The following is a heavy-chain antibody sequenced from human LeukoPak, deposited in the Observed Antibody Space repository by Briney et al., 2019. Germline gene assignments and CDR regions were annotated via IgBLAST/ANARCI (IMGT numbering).Heavy chain of an antibody. CDR2: INHSGST. CDR3: ARARRAYIWGSYRYPYYMDV. D-gene: IGHD3-16*02. Sequence: SETLSLTCAVYGGSFSGYYWSWIRQPPGKGLEWIGEINHSGSTNYNPSLKSRVTISVDTSKNQFSLKLSSVTAADTAVYYCARARRAYIWGSYRYPYYMDVWGKGTTVTVSS. CDR1: GGSFSGYY. J-gene: IGHJ6*03. V-gene: IGHV4-34*01.